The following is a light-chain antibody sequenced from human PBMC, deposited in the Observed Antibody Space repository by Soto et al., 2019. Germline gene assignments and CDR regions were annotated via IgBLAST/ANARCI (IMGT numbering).Light chain of an antibody. Sequence: DIVMTQSPDSLAVSLGERATINCKSSQSILYSSNNKNYLAWYQQKPGQPPKLLIYRASTRESGVPDRFSGSGSETDFTLTISSLQAEDVAIYYCQQYYSSPTWTFGQGTKVDIK. CDR3: QQYYSSPTWT. CDR2: RAS. CDR1: QSILYSSNNKNY. V-gene: IGKV4-1*01. J-gene: IGKJ1*01.